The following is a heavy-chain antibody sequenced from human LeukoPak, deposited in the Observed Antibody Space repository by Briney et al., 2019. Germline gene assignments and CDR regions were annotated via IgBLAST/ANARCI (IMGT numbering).Heavy chain of an antibody. J-gene: IGHJ4*02. V-gene: IGHV1-8*01. CDR1: GYNFRDQE. Sequence: ASVKVSCKASGYNFRDQEINWVRQASGQGLEWVGWIHPNSGKTGYAQKFQGRVFMTRTTSISTTYMELTSLTSEDTAVYYCARGRYGGNRFFDNWGQGTQLIVSS. CDR2: IHPNSGKT. D-gene: IGHD4-23*01. CDR3: ARGRYGGNRFFDN.